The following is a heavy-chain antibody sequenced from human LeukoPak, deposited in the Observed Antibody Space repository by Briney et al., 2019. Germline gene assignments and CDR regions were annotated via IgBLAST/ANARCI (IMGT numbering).Heavy chain of an antibody. Sequence: SETLSLTCTVSGGSISNFYWSWIRQPPGEGLEWIGYIYYSRDTSYNPSLKSRVSMSVDTSKNQFSLKLKSVTAADTAVYYCARSMSGTGGHWGQGTLVTVSS. V-gene: IGHV4-59*01. CDR1: GGSISNFY. J-gene: IGHJ4*02. CDR2: IYYSRDT. D-gene: IGHD1-20*01. CDR3: ARSMSGTGGH.